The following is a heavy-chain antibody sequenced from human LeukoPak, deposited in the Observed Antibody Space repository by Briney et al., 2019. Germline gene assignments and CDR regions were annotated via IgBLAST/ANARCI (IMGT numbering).Heavy chain of an antibody. CDR1: GGSISSYY. Sequence: NSSETLSLTCTVSGGSISSYYWSWIRQPAGKGLEWIGRIYTSGSTNYNPSLKSRVTMSVDTSKNQFSLKLSSVTAADTAVYYCARDSNGGNSGRAFDIWGQGTMVTVSS. V-gene: IGHV4-4*07. J-gene: IGHJ3*02. CDR3: ARDSNGGNSGRAFDI. D-gene: IGHD4-23*01. CDR2: IYTSGST.